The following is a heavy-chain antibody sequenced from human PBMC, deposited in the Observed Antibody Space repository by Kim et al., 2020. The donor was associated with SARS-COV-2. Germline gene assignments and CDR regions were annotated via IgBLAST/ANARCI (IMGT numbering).Heavy chain of an antibody. Sequence: ASVKVSCKASGYTFTSYGISWVRQAPGQGLEWMGWISAYNGNTNYAQKLQSRVTMTTDTSTSTAYMELRSLRSDDTAVYYCARGGSRVTMIVVVMADAFDIWGQGTMVTVSS. J-gene: IGHJ3*02. CDR3: ARGGSRVTMIVVVMADAFDI. CDR2: ISAYNGNT. D-gene: IGHD3-22*01. CDR1: GYTFTSYG. V-gene: IGHV1-18*01.